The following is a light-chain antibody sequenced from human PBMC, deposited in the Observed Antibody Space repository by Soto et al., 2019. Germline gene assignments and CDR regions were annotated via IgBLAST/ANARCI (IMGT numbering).Light chain of an antibody. V-gene: IGKV4-1*01. CDR2: WAS. CDR1: QSVLSSSNNKNY. J-gene: IGKJ5*01. CDR3: QQYYNTPAIT. Sequence: DIVMTQSPDSLAVSLGERATINCKSSQSVLSSSNNKNYLAWYQQKPGQPPKLLVFWASTRESGVPDRFSGSGSGTDFTLTSGSLQAEDGAVYSGQQYYNTPAITFGQGTRLEIK.